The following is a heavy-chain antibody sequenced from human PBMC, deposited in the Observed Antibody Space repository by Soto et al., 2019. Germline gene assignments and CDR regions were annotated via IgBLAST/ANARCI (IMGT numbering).Heavy chain of an antibody. J-gene: IGHJ4*02. Sequence: SETLSLTCTVSGGSISNFYWSWIRQPPGKGLEWIGYISYSGNTNYNPSLKSRVSISVDTSKNQLSLNLTSVTAADTAVCYCARAQMVLSRSSFDSWGQGTPVTVSS. CDR2: ISYSGNT. CDR3: ARAQMVLSRSSFDS. V-gene: IGHV4-59*01. CDR1: GGSISNFY. D-gene: IGHD2-8*01.